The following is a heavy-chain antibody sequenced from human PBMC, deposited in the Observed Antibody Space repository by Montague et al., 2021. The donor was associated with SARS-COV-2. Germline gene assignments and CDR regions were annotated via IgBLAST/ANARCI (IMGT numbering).Heavy chain of an antibody. V-gene: IGHV4-31*03. J-gene: IGHJ4*02. CDR3: AASGRRGYSNPFHH. CDR1: GDSITSGGYF. CDR2: ISYSGST. D-gene: IGHD4-11*01. Sequence: TLSLTCTVSGDSITSGGYFWNWIRQHPGKGLEYIGAISYSGSTYYKPSLTRRVSISMDTSKNAFSLSLHSVAAADTAVCFCAASGRRGYSNPFHHCGRGSLVTVSS.